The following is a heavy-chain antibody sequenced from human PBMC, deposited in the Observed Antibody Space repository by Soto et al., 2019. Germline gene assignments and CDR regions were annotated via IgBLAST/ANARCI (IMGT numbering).Heavy chain of an antibody. CDR3: ARQGAGYYGYVTWFDP. D-gene: IGHD3-10*01. CDR2: IYYSRST. CDR1: GVSITTTGYH. J-gene: IGHJ5*02. Sequence: SETLSRTSSFSGVSITTTGYHWGWIRQPPGKGLERNDSIYYSRSTYYKPNLKNQDTISVNTSQNQISQKKNSETAADTAVYYCARQGAGYYGYVTWFDPGGQGTLVTVS. V-gene: IGHV4-39*01.